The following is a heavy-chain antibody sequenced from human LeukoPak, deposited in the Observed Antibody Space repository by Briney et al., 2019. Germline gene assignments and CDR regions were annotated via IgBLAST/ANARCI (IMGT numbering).Heavy chain of an antibody. CDR1: GFTFSSYG. D-gene: IGHD2-2*02. Sequence: GGSLRLSCAASGFTFSSYGMHWVRQAPGKGLEWVAFIRYDGSNKYYADSVKGRFTISRDNSKNTLYLQMNSLRAEDTAVYYCAKEDSDYCSSTSCYTFDYWGREPWSPSPQ. CDR3: AKEDSDYCSSTSCYTFDY. J-gene: IGHJ4*02. V-gene: IGHV3-30*02. CDR2: IRYDGSNK.